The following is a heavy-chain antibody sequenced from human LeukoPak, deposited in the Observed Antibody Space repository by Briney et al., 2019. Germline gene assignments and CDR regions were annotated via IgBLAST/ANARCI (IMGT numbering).Heavy chain of an antibody. CDR2: IYYSGNT. J-gene: IGHJ6*03. CDR3: ARTPRRYYMDV. CDR1: GGSISSSSYY. V-gene: IGHV4-39*07. Sequence: SETLSLTCSVSGGSISSSSYYWGWIRQPPGRGLEWIGSIYYSGNTYYNSSLKSRITISVDTSKNQFSLKLSSVTAADTAVYYCARTPRRYYMDVWGKGTTVTVSS.